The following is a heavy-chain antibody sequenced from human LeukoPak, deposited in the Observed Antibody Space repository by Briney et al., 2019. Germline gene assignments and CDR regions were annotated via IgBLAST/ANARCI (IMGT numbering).Heavy chain of an antibody. J-gene: IGHJ4*02. CDR3: ARDETTVITGFDY. CDR1: GYSISSGYY. Sequence: PSETLSLTCTVSGYSISSGYYWGWIRQPPGKGLEWIGSIYHSGSTYYNPSLKSRVTISVDTSKNQFSLKLSSVTAADTAVYYCARDETTVITGFDYWGQGTLVTVSS. D-gene: IGHD4-17*01. V-gene: IGHV4-38-2*02. CDR2: IYHSGST.